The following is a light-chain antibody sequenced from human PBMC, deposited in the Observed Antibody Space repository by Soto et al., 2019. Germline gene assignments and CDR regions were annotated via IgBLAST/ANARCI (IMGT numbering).Light chain of an antibody. J-gene: IGLJ1*01. CDR3: SSYTSSNTYV. CDR1: SSDVGDYNY. CDR2: DVT. V-gene: IGLV2-14*03. Sequence: QSVLTQPASVSGSPGQSITISCSGTSSDVGDYNYVSWYQQHPGKAPKLLIYDVTRRPSGVSTRFSGSKSGNTASLTISGPQAEDEADYYCSSYTSSNTYVFGTGTKLTVL.